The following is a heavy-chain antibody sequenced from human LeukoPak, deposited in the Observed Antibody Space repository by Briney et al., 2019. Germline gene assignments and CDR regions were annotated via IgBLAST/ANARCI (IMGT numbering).Heavy chain of an antibody. CDR3: ARSRRETYCSSTSCAKYYFDY. CDR2: INHSGST. Sequence: KPSETLSLTCAVYGGSFSGYYWSWIRQPPGKGLEWIGGINHSGSTNYNPSLKSRVTISVDTSKNQFSLKLSSVTAADTAVYYCARSRRETYCSSTSCAKYYFDYWGQGTLVTVSS. J-gene: IGHJ4*02. V-gene: IGHV4-34*01. CDR1: GGSFSGYY. D-gene: IGHD2-2*01.